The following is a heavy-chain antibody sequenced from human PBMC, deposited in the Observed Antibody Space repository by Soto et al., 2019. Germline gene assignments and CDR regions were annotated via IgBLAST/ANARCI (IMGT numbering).Heavy chain of an antibody. CDR2: TSYDGTNN. Sequence: QVQLVESGGGVVQPGRSLRLSCAASGFTFSRYAIHWVRQAPGKGLEWVTFTSYDGTNNHYADSVQGRFTNSIDNSNNTVHLKMNSLRSEDTAVYYCVRERVRGSYYLEAFDIWGQGTMVAVSS. V-gene: IGHV3-30-3*01. D-gene: IGHD3-22*01. CDR1: GFTFSRYA. CDR3: VRERVRGSYYLEAFDI. J-gene: IGHJ3*02.